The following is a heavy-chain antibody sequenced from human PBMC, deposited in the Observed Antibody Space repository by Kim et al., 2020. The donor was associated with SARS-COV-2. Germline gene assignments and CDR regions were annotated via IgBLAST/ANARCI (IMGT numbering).Heavy chain of an antibody. CDR3: ARDRAPYMVSSSWLDAFDI. D-gene: IGHD6-13*01. J-gene: IGHJ3*02. V-gene: IGHV3-30*07. Sequence: GRFTISRDNSKNTLYLQMNSLRAEDTAVYYCARDRAPYMVSSSWLDAFDIWGQGTMVTVSS.